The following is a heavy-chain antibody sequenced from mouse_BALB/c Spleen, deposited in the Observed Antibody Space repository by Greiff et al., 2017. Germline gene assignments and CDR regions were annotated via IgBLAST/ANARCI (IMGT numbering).Heavy chain of an antibody. V-gene: IGHV5-6*02. CDR3: ARHVLDSSGYLDY. J-gene: IGHJ4*01. D-gene: IGHD3-2*01. CDR1: GFTFSSYG. CDR2: ISSGGSYT. Sequence: EVKLVESGRDLVKPGGSLKLSCAASGFTFSSYGMSWVRQTPDKRLEWVATISSGGSYTYYPDSVKGRFTISRDNAKNTLYLQMSSLKSEDTAMYYCARHVLDSSGYLDYWGQGTSVTVSS.